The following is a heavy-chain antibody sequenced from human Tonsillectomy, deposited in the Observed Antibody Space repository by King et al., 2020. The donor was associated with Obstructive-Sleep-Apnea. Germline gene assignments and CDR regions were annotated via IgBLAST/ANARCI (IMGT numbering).Heavy chain of an antibody. D-gene: IGHD3-3*01. J-gene: IGHJ4*02. CDR1: GVSFSGYY. V-gene: IGHV4-34*01. CDR2: INHSGST. Sequence: VQLQQWGAGLLKPSETLSLTCAVYGVSFSGYYWTWIRQPPGKGLEWIGEINHSGSTNYNPSLRSRVTISVDTSNNQFSLKLTSVTAADTAVYYCARGLETTIFGVVVNFDYWGQGTLVTISS. CDR3: ARGLETTIFGVVVNFDY.